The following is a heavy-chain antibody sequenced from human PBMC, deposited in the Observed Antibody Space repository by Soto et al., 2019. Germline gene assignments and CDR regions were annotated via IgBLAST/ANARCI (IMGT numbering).Heavy chain of an antibody. J-gene: IGHJ4*02. Sequence: QVQLVQSGAEVKKPGSSVKVSCKASGGIFSSYGIGWVRQAPGQGLEWMGGIIPIFGPRNYAQKFQGRVTITADESTSTTYMELSSLSSEDTAVYYCARGREMAIVWFDFWGQGTLVTVSS. V-gene: IGHV1-69*01. CDR3: ARGREMAIVWFDF. CDR1: GGIFSSYG. D-gene: IGHD5-12*01. CDR2: IIPIFGPR.